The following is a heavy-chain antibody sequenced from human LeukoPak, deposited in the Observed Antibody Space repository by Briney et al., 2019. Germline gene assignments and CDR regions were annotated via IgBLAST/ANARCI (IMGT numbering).Heavy chain of an antibody. Sequence: SVKVSCKVSGGTINGFAFYWVRQAPGQGLEWMGRIFPIFGTVHNAQKFQDRLTITADKSTNTVHMELTGLMSDDTAIYYCATPPPGYSFSNHFYYLDVWGKGTTVIVSS. CDR3: ATPPPGYSFSNHFYYLDV. V-gene: IGHV1-69*06. J-gene: IGHJ6*03. D-gene: IGHD5-18*01. CDR2: IFPIFGTV. CDR1: GGTINGFA.